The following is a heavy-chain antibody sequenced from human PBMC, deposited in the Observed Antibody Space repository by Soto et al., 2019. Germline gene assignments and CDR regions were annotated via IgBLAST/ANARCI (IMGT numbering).Heavy chain of an antibody. V-gene: IGHV4-34*01. Sequence: SETLSLTCAVYGGSFSGYYWSWIRQPPGKGLEWIGEINHSGSTNYNPSLKSRVTISVDTSKNQFSLKLSSVTAADTAVYYCARVRIVAGRTLGNYYYDGMDVWGQGTTVTV. J-gene: IGHJ6*02. CDR3: ARVRIVAGRTLGNYYYDGMDV. CDR2: INHSGST. D-gene: IGHD1-26*01. CDR1: GGSFSGYY.